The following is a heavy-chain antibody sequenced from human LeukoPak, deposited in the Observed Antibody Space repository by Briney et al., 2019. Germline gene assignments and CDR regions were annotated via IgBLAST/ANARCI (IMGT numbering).Heavy chain of an antibody. CDR3: AKAPPIAVAGRLYYYYYMDV. Sequence: GGSLRLSCAASGFTFSSYAMSWVRQAPGKGLEWVSSISGSGANTYYADSVKGRFTISRDNSKNTLYLQINSLRAEDTAVYYCAKAPPIAVAGRLYYYYYMDVWGKGTTVTVSS. V-gene: IGHV3-23*01. J-gene: IGHJ6*03. D-gene: IGHD6-19*01. CDR1: GFTFSSYA. CDR2: ISGSGANT.